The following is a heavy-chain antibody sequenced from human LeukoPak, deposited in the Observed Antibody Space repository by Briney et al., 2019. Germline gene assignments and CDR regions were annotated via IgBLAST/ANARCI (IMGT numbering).Heavy chain of an antibody. J-gene: IGHJ6*02. V-gene: IGHV3-49*04. CDR2: IRSKAYRGTT. Sequence: GRSLRLSCSTSGFTFGDHAMSWVRQAPGKGLEWVGFIRSKAYRGTTEYAPSVRGRFSISRDDSNSIAYLQMNTLQTEDTAVYYCARGPIQLWIHNAMDVWGQGTTVTVPS. CDR3: ARGPIQLWIHNAMDV. CDR1: GFTFGDHA. D-gene: IGHD5-18*01.